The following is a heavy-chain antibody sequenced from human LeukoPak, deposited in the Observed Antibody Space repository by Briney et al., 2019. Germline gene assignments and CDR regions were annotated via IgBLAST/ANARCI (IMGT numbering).Heavy chain of an antibody. V-gene: IGHV3-21*01. CDR2: ISSSSSYI. Sequence: GGSLRLSCAASGFTSSNYNMNWVRQAPGKGLEWVSSISSSSSYIYYADSVKGRFTISRDNAKNSLYLQMNSLRAEDTAVYYCARGMSGRDSDYWGQGTLVTVSS. J-gene: IGHJ4*02. CDR3: ARGMSGRDSDY. D-gene: IGHD3-3*01. CDR1: GFTSSNYN.